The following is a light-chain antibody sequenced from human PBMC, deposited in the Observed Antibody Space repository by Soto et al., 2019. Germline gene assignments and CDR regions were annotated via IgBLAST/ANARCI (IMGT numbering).Light chain of an antibody. CDR2: VPS. V-gene: IGKV3-20*01. CDR3: QQYGSSPRT. CDR1: QSVSSSY. Sequence: EIVLTQSPGALSLSPGERATLSCGASQSVSSSYLAWYQQKPGQAPRLLIYVPSTRATGIPDRFSGSGSGTDFTLTISRLEPEDFAVYYCQQYGSSPRTFGQGTKVEIK. J-gene: IGKJ1*01.